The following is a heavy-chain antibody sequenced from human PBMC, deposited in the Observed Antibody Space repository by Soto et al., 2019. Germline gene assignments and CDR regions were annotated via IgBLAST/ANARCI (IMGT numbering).Heavy chain of an antibody. V-gene: IGHV4-61*08. D-gene: IGHD4-4*01. J-gene: IGHJ4*02. Sequence: ASETLSLTCTVSGGSIRSAGYYWNWLRQHPGKGLEWIGYIYYSGSTNYNPSLKSRVTISVDTSKNQFSLKLSSVTAADTAVYYCAREADDYSNWRIDYWGQGTLVTVSS. CDR3: AREADDYSNWRIDY. CDR1: GGSIRSAGYY. CDR2: IYYSGST.